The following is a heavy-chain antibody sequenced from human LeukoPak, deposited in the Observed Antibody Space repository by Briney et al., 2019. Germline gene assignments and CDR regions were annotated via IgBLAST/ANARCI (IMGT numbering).Heavy chain of an antibody. D-gene: IGHD3-22*01. Sequence: GGSLRLSCAASGFTFSDYYMSWIRQAPGKGLEWVSYTSSSGSTIYYADSVKGRFTISRDNAKNSLYLQMNSLRAEDTAVYYCARDGTYYYDSSGYPWWGQGTLVTVSS. CDR1: GFTFSDYY. CDR2: TSSSGSTI. J-gene: IGHJ4*02. V-gene: IGHV3-11*04. CDR3: ARDGTYYYDSSGYPW.